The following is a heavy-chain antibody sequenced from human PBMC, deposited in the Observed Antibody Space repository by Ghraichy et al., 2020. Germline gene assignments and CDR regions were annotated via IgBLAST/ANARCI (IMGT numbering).Heavy chain of an antibody. CDR2: INDGGST. CDR1: GGSFIGYY. V-gene: IGHV4-34*01. J-gene: IGHJ3*02. CDR3: TRGKGIAI. D-gene: IGHD6-13*01. Sequence: SETLSLTCADFGGSFIGYYWTWIRQPPGKGLEWIGEINDGGSTNYNPSLKSRVTISVDTSKNQFSLSLTSVTAADTAVYYCTRGKGIAIWGQGTMVTVSS.